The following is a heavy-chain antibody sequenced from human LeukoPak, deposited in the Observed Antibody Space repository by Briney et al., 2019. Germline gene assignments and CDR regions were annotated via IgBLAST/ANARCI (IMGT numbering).Heavy chain of an antibody. J-gene: IGHJ4*02. CDR1: GLTFSSYA. CDR3: ARDPELQLKGYYFDY. D-gene: IGHD5-18*01. CDR2: ISYDGSNK. Sequence: GGSLRLSCAASGLTFSSYAMRWVRQAPGKGLEWVAVISYDGSNKYYADSVKGRFTISRDNSKNTLYLQMNSLRAEDTAVYYCARDPELQLKGYYFDYWGQGTLVTVSS. V-gene: IGHV3-30*04.